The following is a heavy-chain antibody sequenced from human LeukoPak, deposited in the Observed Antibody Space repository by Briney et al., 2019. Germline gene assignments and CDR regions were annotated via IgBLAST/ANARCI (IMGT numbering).Heavy chain of an antibody. CDR1: GGSISSSSYY. V-gene: IGHV4-39*01. CDR2: IYYSGST. Sequence: SEILSLTCTVSGGSISSSSYYWGWIRQPPGKGLEWIGSIYYSGSTYYNPSLKSRVTISVDTSKNQFSLKLSPVTAADTAVYYCARYPRYYYDSSGYYYLVGTIDYWGQGTLVTVSS. D-gene: IGHD3-22*01. J-gene: IGHJ4*02. CDR3: ARYPRYYYDSSGYYYLVGTIDY.